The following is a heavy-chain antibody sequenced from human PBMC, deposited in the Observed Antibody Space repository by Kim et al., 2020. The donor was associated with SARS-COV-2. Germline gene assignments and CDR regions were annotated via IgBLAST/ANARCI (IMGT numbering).Heavy chain of an antibody. J-gene: IGHJ5*02. CDR1: GYTFTSYG. D-gene: IGHD6-13*01. CDR2: ISAYNGNT. V-gene: IGHV1-18*01. Sequence: ASVKVSCKASGYTFTSYGISWVRQAPGQGLEWMGWISAYNGNTNYAQKLQGRVTMTTDTSTSTAYMELRSLRSDDTAGYYCARDPHTVYSSSWYETLEYWFDPWGQGTLVTVSS. CDR3: ARDPHTVYSSSWYETLEYWFDP.